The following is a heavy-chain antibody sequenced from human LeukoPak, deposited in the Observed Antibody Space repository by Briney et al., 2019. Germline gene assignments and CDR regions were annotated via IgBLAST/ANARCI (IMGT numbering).Heavy chain of an antibody. CDR1: GGSISSYY. D-gene: IGHD3-16*02. J-gene: IGHJ4*02. V-gene: IGHV4-59*12. CDR2: IYNSGST. Sequence: SETLSLTCTVSGGSISSYYWSWIRQPPGKGLEWIGYIYNSGSTNYNPSLKSRVTISVDTSKNQFSLRLSSVTAADTAVYYCARRTFGGVIAYWGQGTLVTVSS. CDR3: ARRTFGGVIAY.